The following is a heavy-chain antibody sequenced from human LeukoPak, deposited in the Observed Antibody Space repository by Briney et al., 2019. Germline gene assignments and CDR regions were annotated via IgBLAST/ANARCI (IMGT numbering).Heavy chain of an antibody. D-gene: IGHD6-19*01. V-gene: IGHV1-8*03. CDR3: ARVAGSINY. CDR2: MNPNSGYT. CDR1: GYTFTTYD. Sequence: ASVKVSCKASGYTFTTYDINWVRQATGQGLEWMGWMNPNSGYTGYAQKFQGRVTITRDTSISTAYMELSSLRSEDTAVYYCARVAGSINYWGQGTLVTVSS. J-gene: IGHJ4*02.